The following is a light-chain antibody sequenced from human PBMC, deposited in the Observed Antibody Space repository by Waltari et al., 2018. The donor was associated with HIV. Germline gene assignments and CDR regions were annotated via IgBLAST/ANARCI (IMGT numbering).Light chain of an antibody. V-gene: IGLV1-47*01. CDR1: SSNIGRNY. Sequence: QSVPTQPPSASGTPGQRVTISCSGSSSNIGRNYVYWYQQLPGTAPKLLIYRNNQRPSGVPDRFSGSKSGTSASLAISGLRSEDEADYYCAAWNDSLSGYVFGTGTKVTV. CDR2: RNN. J-gene: IGLJ1*01. CDR3: AAWNDSLSGYV.